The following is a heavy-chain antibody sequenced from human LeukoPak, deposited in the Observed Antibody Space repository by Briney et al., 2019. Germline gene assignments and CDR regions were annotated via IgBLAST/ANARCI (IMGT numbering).Heavy chain of an antibody. CDR1: GGSISSSSYY. D-gene: IGHD3-22*01. V-gene: IGHV4-39*01. Sequence: SETLSLTCTVSGGSISSSSYYWGWIRQPPGKGLEWIGSIYYSGSTYYNPSLKSRVTISVDTSKNQFSLKLSSVTAADTAVYYCARQPRGNCYDSSGYGGYYFDYWGQGTLVTVSS. J-gene: IGHJ4*02. CDR2: IYYSGST. CDR3: ARQPRGNCYDSSGYGGYYFDY.